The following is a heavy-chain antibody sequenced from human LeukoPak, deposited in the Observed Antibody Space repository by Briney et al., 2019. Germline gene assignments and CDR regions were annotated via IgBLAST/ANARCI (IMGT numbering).Heavy chain of an antibody. CDR3: AKEFVGVAAAGAFDY. V-gene: IGHV3-53*01. CDR1: GFTVNSNY. CDR2: IYSGGTT. J-gene: IGHJ4*02. D-gene: IGHD6-13*01. Sequence: GGSLRLSCAASGFTVNSNYWSWVRQAPGKGLEWVSVIYSGGTTYYADSVKGRFTISRDNSKNTLYLQMNSLRAEDTAVYYCAKEFVGVAAAGAFDYWGQGTLVTVSS.